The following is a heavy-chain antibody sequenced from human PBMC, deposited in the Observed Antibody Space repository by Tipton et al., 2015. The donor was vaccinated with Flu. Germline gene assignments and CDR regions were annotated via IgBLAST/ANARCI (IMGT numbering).Heavy chain of an antibody. CDR1: GGSISSTKSY. Sequence: TLSLTCTVSGGSISSTKSYWGWIRQPPGKGLEWIGSIYSRGGTYYNPSLKSRVIISVDTSKNQLSLNLRSVTAADTAVYCCARAGDYGGELHFQNWGQGTLITVSS. CDR2: IYSRGGT. V-gene: IGHV4-39*07. J-gene: IGHJ1*01. D-gene: IGHD4-23*01. CDR3: ARAGDYGGELHFQN.